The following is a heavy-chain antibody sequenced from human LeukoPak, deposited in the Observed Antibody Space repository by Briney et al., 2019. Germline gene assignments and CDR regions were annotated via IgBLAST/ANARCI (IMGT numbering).Heavy chain of an antibody. CDR1: GGSISSYY. Sequence: SETLSLTCTVSGGSISSYYWSWIRQPPGKGLEWIGYIYYSGSTNYNPSLKSRVTISVDTSKNQFSLKLSSVTAADTAVYYCARGRTGSTPRSYYGMDVWGQGTTVTVSS. CDR3: ARGRTGSTPRSYYGMDV. D-gene: IGHD2-2*01. J-gene: IGHJ6*02. CDR2: IYYSGST. V-gene: IGHV4-59*12.